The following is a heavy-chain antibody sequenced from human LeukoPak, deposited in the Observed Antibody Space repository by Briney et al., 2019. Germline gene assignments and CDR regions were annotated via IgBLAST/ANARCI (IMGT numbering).Heavy chain of an antibody. J-gene: IGHJ5*02. CDR3: AGEVGGSWFDP. V-gene: IGHV4-61*02. Sequence: SETLSLTCTVSGGSISSGSHYWRWIRQPAGKGLEWIGRIYTSGNTHYNASLKSRVIISLDTSKNQFSLNLSSVTAADTAVYYCAGEVGGSWFDPWGLGTLVPVST. D-gene: IGHD1-26*01. CDR1: GGSISSGSHY. CDR2: IYTSGNT.